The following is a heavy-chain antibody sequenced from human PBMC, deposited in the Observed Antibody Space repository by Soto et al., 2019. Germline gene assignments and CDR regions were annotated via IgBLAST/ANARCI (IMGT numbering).Heavy chain of an antibody. CDR3: AKDQRSGSYYYYGMDV. CDR1: GFTFSSYG. D-gene: IGHD1-26*01. V-gene: IGHV3-30*18. J-gene: IGHJ6*02. CDR2: ISYDGSNK. Sequence: GGSLRLSCAASGFTFSSYGMHWVRQAPGKGLEWVAVISYDGSNKYYADSVKGRFTISRDNSKNTLYLQMNSLRAEDTAVYYCAKDQRSGSYYYYGMDVWGQGTTVTVSS.